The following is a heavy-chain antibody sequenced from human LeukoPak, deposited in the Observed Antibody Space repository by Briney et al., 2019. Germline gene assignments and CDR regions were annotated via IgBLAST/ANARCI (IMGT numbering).Heavy chain of an antibody. CDR1: GLTFSTSG. CDR3: ATETNGRHFDY. V-gene: IGHV3-21*06. D-gene: IGHD1-14*01. CDR2: VCPTISDS. Sequence: GGTLRHSCSPRGLTFSTSGFNSGRQAPRKRLKWVPPVCPTISDSYHADSMKGRFTTSRDNANNFLYLQMNSLRAEDTAVYYCATETNGRHFDYWGQGTLLTVSS. J-gene: IGHJ4*02.